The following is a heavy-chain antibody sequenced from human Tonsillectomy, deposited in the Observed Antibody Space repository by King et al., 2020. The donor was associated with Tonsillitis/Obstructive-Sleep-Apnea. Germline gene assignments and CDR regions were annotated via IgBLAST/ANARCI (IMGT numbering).Heavy chain of an antibody. CDR3: ARDSGGGDYVTLDY. CDR2: ILYDESGT. V-gene: IGHV3-33*01. Sequence: QLVQSGGGVVQPGRSLRLSCAASGFTRSNYAMYWVRQAPGKGLEWVAVILYDESGTYYADSVKGRFTSSRDKSKNTLYLQMNSLRAEETAVYHCARDSGGGDYVTLDYWGQGTLVTVSS. J-gene: IGHJ4*02. D-gene: IGHD4-17*01. CDR1: GFTRSNYA.